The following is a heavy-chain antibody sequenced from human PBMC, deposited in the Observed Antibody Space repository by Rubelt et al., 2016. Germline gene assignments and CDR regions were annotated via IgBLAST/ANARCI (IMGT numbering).Heavy chain of an antibody. CDR1: GFSFSSYA. CDR3: AREYCTNGVCYFYFDY. V-gene: IGHV3-64*02. CDR2: ISSKGGST. J-gene: IGHJ4*02. Sequence: RGGALRLSCAVSGFSFSSYAMHWVRQAPGKGLEYVSGISSKGGSTYHADSVKGRFTISRDNSKNTLYLQMGRLRAEDMAVYYCAREYCTNGVCYFYFDYWGQGTLVTVSS. D-gene: IGHD2-8*01.